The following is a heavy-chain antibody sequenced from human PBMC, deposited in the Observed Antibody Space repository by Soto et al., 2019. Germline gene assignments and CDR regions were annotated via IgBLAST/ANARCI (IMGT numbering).Heavy chain of an antibody. V-gene: IGHV1-18*01. Sequence: QVQLVQSGAEVKKPGASVKVSCKASGYTFTSYGISWVRQAPGQGLEWMGWISAYNGNTNYAQKLQGRVTMTTDTSTSTAYMELRSRRSDDTAVYYCAREGGTLAYCGGDCPSYDAFDIWGQGTMVTVSS. D-gene: IGHD2-21*02. CDR1: GYTFTSYG. CDR3: AREGGTLAYCGGDCPSYDAFDI. J-gene: IGHJ3*02. CDR2: ISAYNGNT.